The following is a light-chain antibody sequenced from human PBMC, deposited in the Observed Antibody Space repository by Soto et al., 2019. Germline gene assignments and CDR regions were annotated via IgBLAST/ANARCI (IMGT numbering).Light chain of an antibody. V-gene: IGKV3D-20*01. Sequence: EIVLTQSPATLSLSPGETTTLSCGASQSVTGTYFAWYQQKPGLAPRLLIYDASSRATGIPDRFSGSGSGTDFTLTISRLEPEDFGVYYCQQYGTSPVTFGGGTKVEIK. J-gene: IGKJ4*01. CDR3: QQYGTSPVT. CDR1: QSVTGTY. CDR2: DAS.